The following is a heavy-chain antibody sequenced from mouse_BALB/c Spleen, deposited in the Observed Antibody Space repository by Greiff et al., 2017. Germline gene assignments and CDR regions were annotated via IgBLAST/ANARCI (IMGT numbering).Heavy chain of an antibody. Sequence: QVQLQQSGAELARPGASVKLSCKASGYTFTSYWMQWVKQRPGQGLEWIGAIYPGDGDTRYTQKFKGKATLTADKSSSTAYMQLSSLASEDSAVYYCAFFTTAFAYWGQGTLVTVSA. J-gene: IGHJ3*01. CDR2: IYPGDGDT. D-gene: IGHD1-2*01. V-gene: IGHV1-87*01. CDR3: AFFTTAFAY. CDR1: GYTFTSYW.